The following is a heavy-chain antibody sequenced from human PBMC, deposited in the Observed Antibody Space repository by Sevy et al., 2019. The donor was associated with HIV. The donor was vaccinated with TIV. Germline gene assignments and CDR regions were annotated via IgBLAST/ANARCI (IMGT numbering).Heavy chain of an antibody. V-gene: IGHV6-1*01. D-gene: IGHD6-13*01. CDR2: TYYRSKWYN. CDR3: ARIEYSSTWYSDY. Sequence: SQTLSLTCAISGDSVSSNSATWSWIRQSPSRGLEWLGRTYYRSKWYNDYAVSVKSRITINPDTSKNQFSLQLNSVTPEDTAVYYCARIEYSSTWYSDYWGQGTLVTVSS. J-gene: IGHJ4*02. CDR1: GDSVSSNSAT.